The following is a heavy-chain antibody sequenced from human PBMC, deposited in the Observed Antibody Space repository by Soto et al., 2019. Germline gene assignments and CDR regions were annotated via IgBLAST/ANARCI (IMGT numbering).Heavy chain of an antibody. D-gene: IGHD3-16*01. V-gene: IGHV1-24*01. Sequence: VASVKVSCKVSGYTLTELSMHWVRQAPGKGLEWMGGFDPEDGETIYAQKFQGRVTMTEDTSTDTAYMELSSLRSEDTAVYYCATLYDYVWGRNDYWGQGTLVTVSS. J-gene: IGHJ4*02. CDR2: FDPEDGET. CDR1: GYTLTELS. CDR3: ATLYDYVWGRNDY.